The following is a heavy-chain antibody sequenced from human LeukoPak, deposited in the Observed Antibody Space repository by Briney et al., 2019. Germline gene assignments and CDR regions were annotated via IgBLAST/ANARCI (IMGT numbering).Heavy chain of an antibody. J-gene: IGHJ4*02. V-gene: IGHV3-7*01. CDR1: GFTFSNYW. CDR3: AREYSFGY. D-gene: IGHD2-21*01. CDR2: IKQDGNEK. Sequence: GGSLRLSCAASGFTFSNYWMTWVRQAPGKGLEWVANIKQDGNEKYYVDSVKGRFTISRDNAKNSLYLQMNSLRAEDTAVYYCAREYSFGYWGQGTLVTVSS.